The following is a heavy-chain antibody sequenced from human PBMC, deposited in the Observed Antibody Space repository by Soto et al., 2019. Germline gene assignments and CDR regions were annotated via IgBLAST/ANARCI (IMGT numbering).Heavy chain of an antibody. CDR3: ASGMLVRGAYYVDA. D-gene: IGHD3-10*01. CDR1: GDSVTGNTTG. CDR2: IYYRSKWYY. J-gene: IGHJ6*02. Sequence: SQTLSLTCVISGDSVTGNTTGWNWIRQSPSRGLEWLGRIYYRSKWYYDYAGSVKGRMTINPDTSRNQFSLQLNSVSPEDTAVYYCASGMLVRGAYYVDAWGQGTTVTVSS. V-gene: IGHV6-1*01.